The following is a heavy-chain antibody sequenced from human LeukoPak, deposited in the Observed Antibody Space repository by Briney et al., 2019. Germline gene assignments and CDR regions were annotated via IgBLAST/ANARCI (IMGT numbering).Heavy chain of an antibody. CDR1: GFTVSNNY. J-gene: IGHJ4*02. Sequence: PGRSLRLSCAASGFTVSNNYMNWVRQAPGKGLEWVSVIYSGAIGTTYYADSVKGRFTISRDDLKNTLYLQMNSLRPEDTAVYYCARDKDYGSGLFGYWGQGTLVTVSS. CDR3: ARDKDYGSGLFGY. V-gene: IGHV3-66*01. CDR2: IYSGAIGTT. D-gene: IGHD3-10*01.